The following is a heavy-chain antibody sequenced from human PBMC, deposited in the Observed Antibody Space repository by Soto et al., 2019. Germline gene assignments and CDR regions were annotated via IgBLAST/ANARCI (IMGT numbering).Heavy chain of an antibody. J-gene: IGHJ5*02. D-gene: IGHD3-3*01. V-gene: IGHV3-30*18. CDR2: ISYDGSNK. CDR3: AKAGFGVVDNWFDP. Sequence: SLRLSCVASGFTFSSYGMHWVRQAPGKGLEWVSVISYDGSNKYYADSVKGRFTISRDNSKNTLYLQMNSLRAEDTAVYYCAKAGFGVVDNWFDPWGQGTLVTV. CDR1: GFTFSSYG.